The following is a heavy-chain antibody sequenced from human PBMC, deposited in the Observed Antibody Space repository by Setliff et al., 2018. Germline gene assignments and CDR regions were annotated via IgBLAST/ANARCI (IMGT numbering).Heavy chain of an antibody. D-gene: IGHD6-19*01. J-gene: IGHJ4*02. Sequence: ASVKVSCKASAYSFTNYGITWVRQAPGQGLEWMGWISAYDGNTRFAQNIQGRVTLTTDTPTSTAYMELRSLRSDDTAVYYCVRSPPNRGFGSGWYGDFWGQGTLVTVSS. CDR3: VRSPPNRGFGSGWYGDF. CDR1: AYSFTNYG. CDR2: ISAYDGNT. V-gene: IGHV1-18*01.